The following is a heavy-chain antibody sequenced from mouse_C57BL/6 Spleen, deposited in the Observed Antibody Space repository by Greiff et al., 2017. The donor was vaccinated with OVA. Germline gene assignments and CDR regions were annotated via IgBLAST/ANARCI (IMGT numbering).Heavy chain of an antibody. CDR3: ARTVYYGNYVFDY. Sequence: QVQLKQPGAELVKPGASVKMSCKASGYTFTSYWITWVKQRPGQGLEWIGDIYPGSGSTNYNEKFKSKATLTVDTSSSTAYMQLSSLTSEDSAVYYCARTVYYGNYVFDYWGQGTTLTVSS. V-gene: IGHV1-55*01. CDR1: GYTFTSYW. CDR2: IYPGSGST. D-gene: IGHD2-1*01. J-gene: IGHJ2*01.